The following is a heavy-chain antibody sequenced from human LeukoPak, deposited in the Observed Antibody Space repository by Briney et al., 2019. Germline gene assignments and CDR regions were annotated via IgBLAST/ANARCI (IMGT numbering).Heavy chain of an antibody. J-gene: IGHJ4*02. Sequence: GGSLRLSCAASGFTFTNAWMNWVRQAPGKGLEWVGRIKSKTDGGTTDYAAPVKGRFTISRDDSENTLYLQMNSLKTEDTAVYYCTRTFRTAHFDYWGQGTSVTVSS. D-gene: IGHD1/OR15-1a*01. CDR1: GFTFTNAW. CDR3: TRTFRTAHFDY. CDR2: IKSKTDGGTT. V-gene: IGHV3-15*07.